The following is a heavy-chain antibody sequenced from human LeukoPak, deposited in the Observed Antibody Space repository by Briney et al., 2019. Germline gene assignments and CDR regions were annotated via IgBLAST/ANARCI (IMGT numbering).Heavy chain of an antibody. CDR2: ISWDGGST. Sequence: GGSLRLSCAASGFTFDDYTMHWVRQAPGKGLEWVSLISWDGGSTYYADSVKGRFTISRDNSKNSLYLQMNSLRTGDTALYYCVSSGYDYYYFDYWGQGTLVTVSS. J-gene: IGHJ4*02. CDR3: VSSGYDYYYFDY. D-gene: IGHD5-12*01. CDR1: GFTFDDYT. V-gene: IGHV3-43*01.